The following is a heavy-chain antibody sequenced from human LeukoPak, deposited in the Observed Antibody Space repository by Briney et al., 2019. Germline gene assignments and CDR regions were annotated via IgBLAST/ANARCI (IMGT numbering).Heavy chain of an antibody. Sequence: GASVKVSCKASGYTFTSYAMHWVRQAPGQRLEWMGWINAGNGNTKYSQKFQGRVTITRDTSASTAYMELSSLRSEDTAVYYCARDGEAVAPYGMDVWGQGTTVTVSS. V-gene: IGHV1-3*01. CDR2: INAGNGNT. CDR3: ARDGEAVAPYGMDV. J-gene: IGHJ6*02. CDR1: GYTFTSYA. D-gene: IGHD6-19*01.